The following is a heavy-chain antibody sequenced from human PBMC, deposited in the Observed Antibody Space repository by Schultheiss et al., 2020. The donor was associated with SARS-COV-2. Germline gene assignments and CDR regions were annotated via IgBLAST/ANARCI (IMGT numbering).Heavy chain of an antibody. V-gene: IGHV1-69*06. Sequence: SVKVSCKASGYTFTSYSMHWVRQAPGQGLEWMGGIIPIFGTANYAQKFQGRVTITADKSTSTACMELSSLRSEDTAVYYCATADVVPYYFEYWGQGTLVTVSS. CDR1: GYTFTSYS. D-gene: IGHD3-16*02. J-gene: IGHJ4*02. CDR3: ATADVVPYYFEY. CDR2: IIPIFGTA.